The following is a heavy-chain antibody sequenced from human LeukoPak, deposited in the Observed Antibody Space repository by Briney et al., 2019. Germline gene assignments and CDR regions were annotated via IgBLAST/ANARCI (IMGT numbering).Heavy chain of an antibody. J-gene: IGHJ4*02. V-gene: IGHV4-59*01. CDR1: GGSFSGYY. Sequence: SETLSLTCAVYGGSFSGYYWSWIRQPPGKGLEWVGYIYYSGSTNYNPSLKSRVTISVDTSKNQFSLKLSSVTAADTAVYYCARFTPYYYGSGSYYNLTPDYWGQGTLVTVSS. CDR3: ARFTPYYYGSGSYYNLTPDY. CDR2: IYYSGST. D-gene: IGHD3-10*01.